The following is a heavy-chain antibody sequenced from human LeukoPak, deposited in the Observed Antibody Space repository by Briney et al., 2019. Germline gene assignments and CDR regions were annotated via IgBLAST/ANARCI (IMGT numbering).Heavy chain of an antibody. CDR1: GFTFTSSA. CDR3: AADTSGYDPYYYFDY. D-gene: IGHD5-12*01. J-gene: IGHJ4*02. Sequence: ASVKVSCKASGFTFTSSAMQWVRQARGQRLEWIGWIVVGSGNTSYAQKFQERVTLTRDMSTSTAYMELSSLRSEDTAVYYCAADTSGYDPYYYFDYWGQGTLVTVSS. CDR2: IVVGSGNT. V-gene: IGHV1-58*02.